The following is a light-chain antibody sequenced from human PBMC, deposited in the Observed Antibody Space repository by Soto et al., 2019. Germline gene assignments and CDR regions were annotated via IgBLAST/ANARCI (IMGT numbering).Light chain of an antibody. CDR1: QNIFSW. J-gene: IGKJ4*01. CDR2: AAS. CDR3: QQASTYPLT. V-gene: IGKV1-12*01. Sequence: DIQMTQSPSSVSASVGDSVTITCRASQNIFSWLAWYQHKPGKAPNLLISAASTLQSGVPSRFSGSGSGTDFTLTISRLQPEDVATYYCQQASTYPLTFGGGTKVEIK.